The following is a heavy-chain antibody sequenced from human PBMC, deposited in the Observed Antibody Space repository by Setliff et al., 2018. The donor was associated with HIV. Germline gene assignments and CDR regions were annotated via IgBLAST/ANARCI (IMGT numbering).Heavy chain of an antibody. CDR2: INPIFGTV. D-gene: IGHD2-21*01. V-gene: IGHV1-69*13. CDR1: GYTLTGYY. J-gene: IGHJ3*02. CDR3: ANLAYCSGDCYSTGASDI. Sequence: SVKVSCKASGYTLTGYYMHWVRLAPGLGLEWMGWINPIFGTVKYPLKFQGRVTITADDSTSTAYMGLSSLRSEDTAVYYCANLAYCSGDCYSTGASDIWGQGTMVTVSS.